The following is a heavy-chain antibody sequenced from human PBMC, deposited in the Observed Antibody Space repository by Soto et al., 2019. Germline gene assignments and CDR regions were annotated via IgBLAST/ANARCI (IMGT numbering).Heavy chain of an antibody. Sequence: QVQLQESGPGLVKPSQTLSLTCTFPGGSISGGGYSWSWIRHHPGKGLGGIGYIYYVGSTYYNPSLKSRVTISVDTSKNQFSLKLSSVTAADTAVYYCARAVRFLEWLLDFDYWGQGTLVTVSS. CDR2: IYYVGST. J-gene: IGHJ4*02. CDR1: GGSISGGGYS. D-gene: IGHD3-3*01. V-gene: IGHV4-31*03. CDR3: ARAVRFLEWLLDFDY.